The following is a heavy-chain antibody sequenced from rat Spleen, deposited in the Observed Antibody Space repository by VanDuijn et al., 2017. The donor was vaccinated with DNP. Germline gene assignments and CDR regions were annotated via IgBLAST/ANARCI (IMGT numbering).Heavy chain of an antibody. CDR2: ISSGAGNN. CDR3: ATHHTTGDLDY. Sequence: EVQLVESGGGFVQPGRSLKLSCVASGFTFSNYDMAWVRQAPTKGLEWVASISSGAGNNYYRESVKGRFTISRDNAKSTLYLQMDSLRSEDAATYCCATHHTTGDLDYWGQGVMVTVSS. J-gene: IGHJ2*01. CDR1: GFTFSNYD. V-gene: IGHV5-25*01. D-gene: IGHD1-7*01.